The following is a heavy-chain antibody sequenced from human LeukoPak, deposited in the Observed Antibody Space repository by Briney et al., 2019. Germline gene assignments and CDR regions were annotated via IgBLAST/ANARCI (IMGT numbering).Heavy chain of an antibody. CDR3: ARVGGTGDGVY. CDR2: ISSSSSYT. D-gene: IGHD7-27*01. CDR1: GFTFSDCY. V-gene: IGHV3-11*05. J-gene: IGHJ4*02. Sequence: GGSPRLSCAASGFTFSDCYMSWIRQAPGKGLKWVSYISSSSSYTNYADSVKGRFTISRDNAKNSLYLQMNSLRAEDTAVYYCARVGGTGDGVYWGQGTLVTVSS.